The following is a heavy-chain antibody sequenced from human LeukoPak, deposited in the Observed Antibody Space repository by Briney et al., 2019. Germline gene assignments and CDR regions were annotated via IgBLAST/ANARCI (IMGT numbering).Heavy chain of an antibody. D-gene: IGHD1-26*01. Sequence: SQNLSLTCALSGDSVSSNIAAWNWIRQSPSRGLEWLGRTYYRSKWYNDYAVSVKSRITINPDTSKNQFSLQLNSVTPEDTAVYYCARAREVAHAVYFQHWGQGTLVTVSS. CDR1: GDSVSSNIAA. V-gene: IGHV6-1*01. CDR2: TYYRSKWYN. CDR3: ARAREVAHAVYFQH. J-gene: IGHJ1*01.